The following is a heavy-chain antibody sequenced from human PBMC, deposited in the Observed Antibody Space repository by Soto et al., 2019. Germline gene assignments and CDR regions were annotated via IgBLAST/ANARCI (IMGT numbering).Heavy chain of an antibody. CDR2: VSSGDNT. CDR3: GRSIRDRETSGTWTTDAFDI. D-gene: IGHD1-1*01. Sequence: EVQLLESGGGLVQPGGSLRLSCAASGITFTTYIMTWVRQAPGKGLEWVSAVSSGDNTYYADSVKGRFTISRDTSKNTLYLQINSLRTEDTAVYYCGRSIRDRETSGTWTTDAFDIWGQGTMVTVSS. J-gene: IGHJ3*02. CDR1: GITFTTYI. V-gene: IGHV3-23*01.